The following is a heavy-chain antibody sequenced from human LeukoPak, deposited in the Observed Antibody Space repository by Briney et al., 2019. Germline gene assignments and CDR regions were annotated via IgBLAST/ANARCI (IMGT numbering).Heavy chain of an antibody. CDR3: ARCLGFLIGSSWYPDAFDI. CDR1: GGSISTSSYF. J-gene: IGHJ3*02. V-gene: IGHV4-39*07. CDR2: VYHVGTT. Sequence: SETLSLTCTVSGGSISTSSYFWGWIRQPPGKGLEWIGVYHVGTTDYNPSLKSRVTISVDRSKNQMSLKLSSVTAADTAVYYCARCLGFLIGSSWYPDAFDIWGQGTMVTVSS. D-gene: IGHD6-13*01.